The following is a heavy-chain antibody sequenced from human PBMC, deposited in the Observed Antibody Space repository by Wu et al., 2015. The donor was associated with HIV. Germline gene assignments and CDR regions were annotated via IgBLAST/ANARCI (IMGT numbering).Heavy chain of an antibody. CDR2: INPSAGTT. CDR1: GYSFNSYF. V-gene: IGHV1-46*02. D-gene: IGHD1-26*01. CDR3: ARTILYSGSYFDY. Sequence: QVQLVQSGAEVKKPGASVKVSCKASGYSFNSYFIHWVRQAPGQGLEWMGIINPSAGTTSYAQKFQGRVIMTRDTSTNTVHMELSSLRSDDTAVYFCARTILYSGSYFDYVGPGNPGHRLL. J-gene: IGHJ4*02.